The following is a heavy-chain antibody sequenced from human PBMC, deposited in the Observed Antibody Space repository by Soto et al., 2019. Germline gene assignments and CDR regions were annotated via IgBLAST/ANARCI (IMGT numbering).Heavy chain of an antibody. V-gene: IGHV1-3*01. CDR3: AREREGGNYDYVWGSYRSNAMDV. J-gene: IGHJ6*02. CDR1: GHTFTSYS. CDR2: INAGNGNT. Sequence: ASVKVSCKASGHTFTSYSMHWVRQAPGQRLEWMGWINAGNGNTKYSQKFQGRVTITRDTSASTAYMELSSLRSEDTAVYYCAREREGGNYDYVWGSYRSNAMDVWGQGTTVTVSS. D-gene: IGHD3-16*02.